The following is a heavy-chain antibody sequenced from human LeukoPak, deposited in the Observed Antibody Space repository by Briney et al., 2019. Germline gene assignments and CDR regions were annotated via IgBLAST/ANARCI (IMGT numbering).Heavy chain of an antibody. CDR3: ARDRVRHERFGEHRGPYGMDV. CDR1: GYTFTSYG. V-gene: IGHV1-18*01. Sequence: ASVKVSCKASGYTFTSYGISWVRQAPGQGLEWMGWISAYNGNTNYAQKLQGRVTMTTDTSTSTAYMELRSLRSDDTAVYYCARDRVRHERFGEHRGPYGMDVWGQGTTVTVSS. CDR2: ISAYNGNT. D-gene: IGHD3-10*01. J-gene: IGHJ6*02.